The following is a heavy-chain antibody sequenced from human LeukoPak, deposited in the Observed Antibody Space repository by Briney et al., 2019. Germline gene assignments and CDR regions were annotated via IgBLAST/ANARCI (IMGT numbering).Heavy chain of an antibody. V-gene: IGHV3-11*01. CDR2: ISSSGSTI. CDR1: GFTFSDYY. J-gene: IGHJ3*02. Sequence: GGSLRLSCAAPGFTFSDYYMSWIRQAPGKGLEWVSYISSSGSTIYYADSVKGRFTISGDNAKNSLYLQMNSLRAEDTAVYYCARVKKVYGDYDAFDIWGQGTMVTVSS. CDR3: ARVKKVYGDYDAFDI. D-gene: IGHD4-17*01.